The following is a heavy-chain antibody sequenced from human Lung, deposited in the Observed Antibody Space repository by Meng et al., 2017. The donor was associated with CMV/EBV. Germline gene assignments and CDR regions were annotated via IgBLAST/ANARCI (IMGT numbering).Heavy chain of an antibody. CDR1: GFTLSSHA. J-gene: IGHJ4*02. V-gene: IGHV3-23*03. CDR2: IYWDGVET. Sequence: GGSXRLSCATSGFTLSSHAMSWVRQAPGKGLEWVSVIYWDGVETYYADSVRGRFTTFRDNSKNMVFLQMNSLRAEDTAVYYCAKDDNGYTGEGGYWGQGTLVTVSS. D-gene: IGHD5-24*01. CDR3: AKDDNGYTGEGGY.